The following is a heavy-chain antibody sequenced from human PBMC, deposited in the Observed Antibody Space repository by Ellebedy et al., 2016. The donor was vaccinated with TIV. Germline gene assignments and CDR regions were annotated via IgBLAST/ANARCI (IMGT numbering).Heavy chain of an antibody. V-gene: IGHV3-48*02. D-gene: IGHD3-22*01. Sequence: GGSLRLSXAASGFTFSSYSMNWVRQAPGKGLEWVSYISSSSSTIYYADSVKGRFTISRDNAKNSLYLQMNSLRDEDTAVYYCARALSGYYDSSGDWGQGTLVTVSS. J-gene: IGHJ4*02. CDR2: ISSSSSTI. CDR1: GFTFSSYS. CDR3: ARALSGYYDSSGD.